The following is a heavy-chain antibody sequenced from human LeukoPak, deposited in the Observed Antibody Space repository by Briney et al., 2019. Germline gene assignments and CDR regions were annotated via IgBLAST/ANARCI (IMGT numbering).Heavy chain of an antibody. J-gene: IGHJ4*02. Sequence: ASVKVSCKASGYTFTGYYMHWVRQAPGQGLEWMGWINPNSRDTNYAQKFQGRVTMTTDTSISTAYMELSGLASDDAAVYYCARARHTGYDFWSTYYFPFDYWGQGTLVPVSS. D-gene: IGHD3-3*01. CDR2: INPNSRDT. CDR3: ARARHTGYDFWSTYYFPFDY. V-gene: IGHV1-2*02. CDR1: GYTFTGYY.